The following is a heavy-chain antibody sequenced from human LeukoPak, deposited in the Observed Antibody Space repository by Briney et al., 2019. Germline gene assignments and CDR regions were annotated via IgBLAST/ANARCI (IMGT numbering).Heavy chain of an antibody. CDR2: IKQDGSEK. CDR3: ARDRVGYQLLKLFDY. V-gene: IGHV3-7*01. Sequence: GGSLRLSCAASGFTFSSYWMSWVRQAPGKGLEWVANIKQDGSEKYYVDSVKGRFTISRDNAKNSLYLQMNSLRAEDTAVYYCARDRVGYQLLKLFDYWGQGTLVTVFS. J-gene: IGHJ4*02. D-gene: IGHD2-2*01. CDR1: GFTFSSYW.